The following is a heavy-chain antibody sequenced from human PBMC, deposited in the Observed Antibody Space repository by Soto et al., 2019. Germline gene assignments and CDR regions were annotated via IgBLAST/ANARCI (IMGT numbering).Heavy chain of an antibody. CDR3: AKERVVRGVTDY. J-gene: IGHJ4*02. D-gene: IGHD3-10*01. CDR2: ISYDGSNK. V-gene: IGHV3-30*18. CDR1: GFIFSGYG. Sequence: QVPLVESGGGVVQPGTSLRLSCVASGFIFSGYGMHWGRQAPGKGLEWVAVISYDGSNKYYTDSVKGRFTISRDNSKNTLYLEMTSLRAEDTAVYYCAKERVVRGVTDYWGQGTLVTVSS.